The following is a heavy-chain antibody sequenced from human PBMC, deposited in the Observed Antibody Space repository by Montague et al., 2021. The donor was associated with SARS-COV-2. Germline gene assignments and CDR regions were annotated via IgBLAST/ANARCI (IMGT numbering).Heavy chain of an antibody. CDR2: IYSGGST. D-gene: IGHD6-6*01. J-gene: IGHJ2*01. CDR1: GFTVSSNY. V-gene: IGHV3-66*01. Sequence: SLRLSCAASGFTVSSNYMSWVRQAPGKGLEWVSVIYSGGSTYYADSVKGRFTISRDNSKNTLYLQMNSLRAEDTAVYYCARLRSSSNWYFDLWGRGTLVTVSS. CDR3: ARLRSSSNWYFDL.